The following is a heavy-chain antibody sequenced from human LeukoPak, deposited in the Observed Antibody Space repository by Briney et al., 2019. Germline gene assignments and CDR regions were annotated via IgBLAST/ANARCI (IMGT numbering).Heavy chain of an antibody. J-gene: IGHJ4*02. Sequence: GGSLRLSCAASGFTFGTSAMSWVRQAPGKGPEWVSSISGSGDNTYYAESVKGRFTISRDNSKNTLFLQMNSLRAEDTAVFYCAKRSGYTTGWFFDFWGQGTLVTVSS. CDR3: AKRSGYTTGWFFDF. CDR1: GFTFGTSA. D-gene: IGHD6-19*01. CDR2: ISGSGDNT. V-gene: IGHV3-23*01.